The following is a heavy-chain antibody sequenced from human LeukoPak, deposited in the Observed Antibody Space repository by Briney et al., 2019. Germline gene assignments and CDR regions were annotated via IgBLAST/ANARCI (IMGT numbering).Heavy chain of an antibody. CDR2: IWYDGSNK. CDR1: GFTFSSYG. D-gene: IGHD2-2*01. V-gene: IGHV3-33*01. Sequence: GGSLRLSCAASGFTFSSYGMHWVRQAPGKGLEWVAVIWYDGSNKYYADSVKGRFTISRDNSKNTLYLQMNSLRAEDPAVYYCARDFPSRYCSSTSCHTYFDYWGQGTLVTVSS. J-gene: IGHJ4*02. CDR3: ARDFPSRYCSSTSCHTYFDY.